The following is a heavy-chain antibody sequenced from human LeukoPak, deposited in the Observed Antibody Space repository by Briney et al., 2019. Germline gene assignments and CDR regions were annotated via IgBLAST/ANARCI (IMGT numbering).Heavy chain of an antibody. V-gene: IGHV3-23*01. J-gene: IGHJ1*01. Sequence: GGSLRLSCAASGFTFSSYAMSWVRQAPGKGLEWVSAISGSGGSTYYADSVKGWFTISRDSSKNTLYLQMNSLRGEDTAVYYCASPGYCSGSSCYSGYFQHWGQGTLVTVSS. CDR1: GFTFSSYA. D-gene: IGHD2-15*01. CDR3: ASPGYCSGSSCYSGYFQH. CDR2: ISGSGGST.